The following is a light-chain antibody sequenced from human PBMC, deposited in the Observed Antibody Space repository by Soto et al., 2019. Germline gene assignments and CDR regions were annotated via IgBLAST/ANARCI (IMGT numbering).Light chain of an antibody. CDR2: HIS. CDR3: MQGTHWPWT. J-gene: IGKJ1*01. Sequence: DVVMTQSPLSLSVTLGQPASISCRSTQGLVYINGNTYLNWFHQRPGQSPRRLIYHISNRDSGVPDRFCGSGSGTDFTLTISRVEAEDVGVYYCMQGTHWPWTFGQGTKVEIK. CDR1: QGLVYINGNTY. V-gene: IGKV2-30*01.